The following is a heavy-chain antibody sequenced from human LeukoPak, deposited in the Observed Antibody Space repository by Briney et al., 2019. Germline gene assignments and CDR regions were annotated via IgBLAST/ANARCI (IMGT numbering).Heavy chain of an antibody. Sequence: ASVKVSCKASGGTFSSYAISWVRQAPGQGLERMGGIIPIFGTANYAQKFQGRVTITADESTSTAYMELSSLRSEDTAVYYCARARLDVSKYYDFWSGYYEFDYWGQGTLVTVSS. CDR2: IIPIFGTA. CDR3: ARARLDVSKYYDFWSGYYEFDY. D-gene: IGHD3-3*01. CDR1: GGTFSSYA. J-gene: IGHJ4*02. V-gene: IGHV1-69*13.